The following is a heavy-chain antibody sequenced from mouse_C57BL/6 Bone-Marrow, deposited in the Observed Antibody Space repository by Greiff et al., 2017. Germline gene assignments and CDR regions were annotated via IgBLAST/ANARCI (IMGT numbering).Heavy chain of an antibody. CDR2: ILPSIGRT. Sequence: QVQLQQSGSELRSPGSSVKLSCKDFDSEVFPIAYMSWERQKPGHGFEWIGGILPSIGRTIYGEKFEDKATLDADTLSNTAYLELNSLTSEDSAIYYCARREEYYDHYWYFDVWGTGTTVTVSS. CDR1: DSEVFPIAY. V-gene: IGHV15-2*01. J-gene: IGHJ1*03. CDR3: ARREEYYDHYWYFDV. D-gene: IGHD2-4*01.